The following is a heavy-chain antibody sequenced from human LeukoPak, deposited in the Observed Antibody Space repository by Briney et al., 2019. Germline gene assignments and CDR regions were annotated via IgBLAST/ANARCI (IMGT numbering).Heavy chain of an antibody. CDR1: GFIFSSYW. V-gene: IGHV3-7*01. J-gene: IGHJ4*02. CDR3: ARELRTFDS. D-gene: IGHD3-16*01. Sequence: GGSLRLSCAASGFIFSSYWMTWVRQAPGKGLEWVANIKHNGDELNYVDSVEDRFTISRDNAKNSLYLHMTSLRAEDTAVYYCARELRTFDSWGQGTLVTVSS. CDR2: IKHNGDEL.